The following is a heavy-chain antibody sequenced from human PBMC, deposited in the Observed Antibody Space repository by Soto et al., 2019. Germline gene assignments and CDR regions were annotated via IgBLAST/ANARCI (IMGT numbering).Heavy chain of an antibody. Sequence: PSETLSLTCTVSSGSISSYYWSWIRQPPGKGLEWIGYIYYNGFTNYNPSLKSRVTISIDTSKNQFSLKLSPVTAADTSFYYCASGLSGWLDYWGQGALVTVSS. J-gene: IGHJ4*02. CDR1: SGSISSYY. D-gene: IGHD6-19*01. V-gene: IGHV4-59*01. CDR3: ASGLSGWLDY. CDR2: IYYNGFT.